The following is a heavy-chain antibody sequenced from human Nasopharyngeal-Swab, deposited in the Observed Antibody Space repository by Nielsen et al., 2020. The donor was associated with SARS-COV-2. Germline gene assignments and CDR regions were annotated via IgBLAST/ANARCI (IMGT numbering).Heavy chain of an antibody. J-gene: IGHJ3*02. CDR2: IYYSGST. Sequence: SETLSLTCTVSGGSISSYYWSWIRQPPGKGLEWIGYIYYSGSTNYNPSLKSRVTMSVDTSKNQFSLKLSSATAADTAVYYCAREGDAFDIWGQGTMVTVSS. CDR3: AREGDAFDI. V-gene: IGHV4-59*13. CDR1: GGSISSYY.